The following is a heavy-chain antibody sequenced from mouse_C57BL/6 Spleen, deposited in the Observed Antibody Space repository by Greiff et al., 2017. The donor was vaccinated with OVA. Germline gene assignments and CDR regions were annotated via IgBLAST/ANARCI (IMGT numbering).Heavy chain of an antibody. CDR1: GYTFTSYW. CDR2: IHPNSGST. Sequence: QVQLQQPGAELVKPGASVKLSCKASGYTFTSYWMHWVKQRPGQGLEWIGMIHPNSGSTNYNEKFKSKATLTVDKSSSTAYRQLSSLTSEDSAVYYCARGGVVATDYYAMDYWGQGTSVTVSS. CDR3: ARGGVVATDYYAMDY. J-gene: IGHJ4*01. D-gene: IGHD1-1*01. V-gene: IGHV1-64*01.